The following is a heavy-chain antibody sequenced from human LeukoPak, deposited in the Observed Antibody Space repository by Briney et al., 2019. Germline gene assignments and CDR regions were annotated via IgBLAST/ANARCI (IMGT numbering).Heavy chain of an antibody. CDR1: GGSISSSSYY. CDR3: ARDASPGSSWPLDY. CDR2: IYYSGST. Sequence: KPSETLSLTCTVSGGSISSSSYYWGWIRQPPGKGLEWIGSIYYSGSTYYNPSLKSRVTISVDTSKNQFSLKLSSVTAADTAVYYCARDASPGSSWPLDYWGQGTLVTVSS. D-gene: IGHD6-13*01. V-gene: IGHV4-39*07. J-gene: IGHJ4*02.